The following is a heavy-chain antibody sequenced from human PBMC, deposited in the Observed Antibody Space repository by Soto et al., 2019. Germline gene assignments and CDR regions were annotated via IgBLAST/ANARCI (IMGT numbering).Heavy chain of an antibody. J-gene: IGHJ5*02. CDR3: ARVQGDYSSSWFNWFDP. D-gene: IGHD6-13*01. Sequence: SVKVSCKASGGTFSSYAISWVRQAPGQGLEWMGGIIPIFGTANYAQKFQGRVTITADESTSTAYMELRSLRSDDTAVYYCARVQGDYSSSWFNWFDPWGQGTLVTVSS. V-gene: IGHV1-69*13. CDR1: GGTFSSYA. CDR2: IIPIFGTA.